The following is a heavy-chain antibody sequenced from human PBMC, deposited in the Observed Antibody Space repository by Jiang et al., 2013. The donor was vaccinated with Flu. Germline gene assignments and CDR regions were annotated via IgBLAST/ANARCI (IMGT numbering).Heavy chain of an antibody. D-gene: IGHD4-17*01. CDR2: INTNTGNP. J-gene: IGHJ4*02. CDR1: GYTFTSYA. CDR3: ATDSTVTTDYFDY. Sequence: QSGSELRKPGASVNVSCKASGYTFTSYAMNWVRQAPGQGLEWMGWINTNTGNPTYAQGFTGRFVFSLDTSVTTAYLQISSLKAEDTAVYYCATDSTVTTDYFDYWGQGTLVTVSS. V-gene: IGHV7-4-1*02.